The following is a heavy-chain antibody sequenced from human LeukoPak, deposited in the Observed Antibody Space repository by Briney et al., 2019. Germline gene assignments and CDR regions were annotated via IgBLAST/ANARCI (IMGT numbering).Heavy chain of an antibody. D-gene: IGHD3-3*02. CDR1: GGSISSSSNY. Sequence: SETLSLTCTVSGGSISSSSNYWGWIRQPPGKGLEWIGNIYYSGTTYYNPSLKSRVTISVDTSKNQFSLRLSSVTAADTAVYYCARDYHLAVGRLVQFDNWGQGTLVTVSS. J-gene: IGHJ4*02. CDR3: ARDYHLAVGRLVQFDN. CDR2: IYYSGTT. V-gene: IGHV4-39*07.